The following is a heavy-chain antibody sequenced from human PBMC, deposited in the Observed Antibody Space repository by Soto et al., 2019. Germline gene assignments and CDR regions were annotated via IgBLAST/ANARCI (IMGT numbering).Heavy chain of an antibody. CDR3: ARDIVSQSSSWFEGFDY. J-gene: IGHJ4*02. Sequence: QVQLVESGGGVVQPGRSLRLSCAASGFTFSSYAMHWVRQAPGKGLEWVAVISYDGSNKYYADSVKGRFTISRDNSKNTLYLQMNSLRSEDTAVYYCARDIVSQSSSWFEGFDYWGQGTLVTVSS. D-gene: IGHD6-13*01. V-gene: IGHV3-30-3*01. CDR1: GFTFSSYA. CDR2: ISYDGSNK.